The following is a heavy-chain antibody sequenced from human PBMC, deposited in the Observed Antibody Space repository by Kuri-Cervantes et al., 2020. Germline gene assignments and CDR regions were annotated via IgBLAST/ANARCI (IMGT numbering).Heavy chain of an antibody. J-gene: IGHJ6*02. D-gene: IGHD3-3*01. V-gene: IGHV3-30*03. Sequence: GESLKISCAASGFSFSSYGVHWVRQAPGKGLEWVATIAYDGSAEYYVDSLKGRFTISRDNSKNTLYLQMNSLTPEDTAVYHCARDLRFSCYGMDVWGQGTPVTVSS. CDR3: ARDLRFSCYGMDV. CDR2: IAYDGSAE. CDR1: GFSFSSYG.